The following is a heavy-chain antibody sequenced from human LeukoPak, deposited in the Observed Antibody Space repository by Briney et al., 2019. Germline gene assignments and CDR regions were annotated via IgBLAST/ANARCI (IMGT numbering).Heavy chain of an antibody. CDR1: GGSISSSSYY. V-gene: IGHV4-39*07. Sequence: PSETLSLTCTVSGGSISSSSYYWGWIRQPPGKGLEWIGEINHSGSTNYNPSLKSRITISVDTSKNQFSLKLNSVTAADTALYYCARMGLYYGSESYYHYFYYMDVWGKGTTVTISS. CDR2: INHSGST. J-gene: IGHJ6*03. CDR3: ARMGLYYGSESYYHYFYYMDV. D-gene: IGHD3-10*01.